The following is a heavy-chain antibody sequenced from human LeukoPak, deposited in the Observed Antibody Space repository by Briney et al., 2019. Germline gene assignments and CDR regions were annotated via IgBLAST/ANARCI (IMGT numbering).Heavy chain of an antibody. Sequence: GGSLRLSCAASGYTFSIYLMNWVRQAPGKGLEWVASIKQDGSETYYMESVQGRFTISRDNDMNFLYLQLSSLRAEDTAVYYCTRENSASLSLVHWGQGTVVTVSS. D-gene: IGHD1-26*01. CDR2: IKQDGSET. CDR3: TRENSASLSLVH. V-gene: IGHV3-7*01. J-gene: IGHJ4*02. CDR1: GYTFSIYL.